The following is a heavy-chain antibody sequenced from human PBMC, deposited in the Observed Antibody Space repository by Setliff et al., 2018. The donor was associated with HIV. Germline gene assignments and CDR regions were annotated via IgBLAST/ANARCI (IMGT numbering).Heavy chain of an antibody. J-gene: IGHJ4*02. V-gene: IGHV4-38-2*01. D-gene: IGHD3-22*01. CDR3: GGNGYYSIDY. CDR2: MYHTGST. Sequence: SETLSLTCAVSGYSISSGCYWGWIRQPPGKGLEWIGSMYHTGSTYYSPSLNSRFTISVDTSKNQFSLKLSSVTAADTAVYYCGGNGYYSIDYWGQGTLVTVSS. CDR1: GYSISSGCY.